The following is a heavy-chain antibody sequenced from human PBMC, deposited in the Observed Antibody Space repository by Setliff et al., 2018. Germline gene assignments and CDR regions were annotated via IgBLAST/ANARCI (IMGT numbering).Heavy chain of an antibody. J-gene: IGHJ5*02. CDR2: RYYSGHT. V-gene: IGHV4-39*01. Sequence: PSETLSLTCTVSGASISSSRDYWGWIHQPPGKGLEWIGSRYYSGHTYYNPSLKSRVAMSVDKAKNQFSLNLRSVSAADTAIYYCAKHGEESKVTTYLASWGQGTLVTVSS. CDR3: AKHGEESKVTTYLAS. D-gene: IGHD4-17*01. CDR1: GASISSSRDY.